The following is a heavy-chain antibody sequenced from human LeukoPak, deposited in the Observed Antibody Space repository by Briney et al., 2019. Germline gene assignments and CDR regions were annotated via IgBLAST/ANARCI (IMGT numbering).Heavy chain of an antibody. J-gene: IGHJ4*02. CDR2: ISSGSTYK. CDR3: AKAPVTTCRGAYCYPFDY. V-gene: IGHV3-21*04. Sequence: GGSLRLSCAASGFTFGDYPMNWVRQAPGKGLEWVSSISSGSTYKYYADSVKGRFTISRDSSKNTLFLQMNRLRPEDAAVYYCAKAPVTTCRGAYCYPFDYWGQGTLVTVSS. CDR1: GFTFGDYP. D-gene: IGHD2-21*01.